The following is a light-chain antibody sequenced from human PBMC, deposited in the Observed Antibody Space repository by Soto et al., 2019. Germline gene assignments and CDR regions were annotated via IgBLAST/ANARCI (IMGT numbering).Light chain of an antibody. CDR3: QQRSKWPLT. V-gene: IGKV3-11*01. J-gene: IGKJ3*01. CDR2: DAS. CDR1: QSVYRY. Sequence: EIVLTQSPATLSLFPGEGATLSCRASQSVYRYFAWYQQKPGQAPRLLIYDASNRATGIPARFSGSGSGTDFTLTISSLEPEDFAVYYCQQRSKWPLTFGPGTKVDIK.